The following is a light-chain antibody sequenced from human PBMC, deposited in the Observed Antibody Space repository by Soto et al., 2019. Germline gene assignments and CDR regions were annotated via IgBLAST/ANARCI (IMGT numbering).Light chain of an antibody. CDR1: HSDIGAGYG. CDR3: GAWDGSLSVGV. J-gene: IGLJ3*02. Sequence: QSVLTQPPSVTGAPGQRVTISCTGSHSDIGAGYGVHWYQQFPHSAPKLLIYDTTNRPSGVPDRFSGSRSGTSASLAITGLQAEDEADYYCGAWDGSLSVGVFGGGTKLTVL. CDR2: DTT. V-gene: IGLV1-40*01.